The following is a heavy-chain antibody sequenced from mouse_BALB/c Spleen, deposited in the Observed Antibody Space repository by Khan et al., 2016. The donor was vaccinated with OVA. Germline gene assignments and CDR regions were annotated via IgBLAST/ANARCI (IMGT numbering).Heavy chain of an antibody. CDR1: GYTFTSYT. V-gene: IGHV1-4*01. Sequence: QVQLQQSGAELTRPGASVKMSCKASGYTFTSYTMHWVKQRPGQGLEWIGYINPVSDYTNYNQNFKDKATLTADTSSSTAYMQLRSLTSEDSAVYYCAKEGAYYGSDAGFAYWGQGTLVTVST. J-gene: IGHJ3*01. CDR3: AKEGAYYGSDAGFAY. CDR2: INPVSDYT. D-gene: IGHD2-14*01.